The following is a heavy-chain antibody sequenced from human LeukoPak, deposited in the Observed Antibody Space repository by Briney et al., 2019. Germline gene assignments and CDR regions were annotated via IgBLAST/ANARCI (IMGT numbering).Heavy chain of an antibody. V-gene: IGHV4-34*01. D-gene: IGHD6-19*01. CDR1: GGSFSGYY. CDR2: INHSGST. Sequence: KSSETLSLTCAVYGGSFSGYYWSWIRQPPGKGLEWIGEINHSGSTNYDPSLKSRVTISVDTSKNQFSLKLSSVTAADTAVYYCARGKAVAAPFDYWGQGTLVTVSS. J-gene: IGHJ4*02. CDR3: ARGKAVAAPFDY.